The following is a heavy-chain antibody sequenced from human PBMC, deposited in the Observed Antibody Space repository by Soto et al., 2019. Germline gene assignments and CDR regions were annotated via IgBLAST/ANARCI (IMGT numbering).Heavy chain of an antibody. J-gene: IGHJ6*02. Sequence: EVQLVESGGGLVQPGGSLRLSCAASGFTFSSYWVHWVRQVPGKGLVWVSRISNAGSSTSYADSVKGRFTISRDNAKNNLYLNMIYLRAKDTAVYNCTIGDYYSSASYIYYYGMDVWCQGTTVTVSS. V-gene: IGHV3-74*01. D-gene: IGHD3-10*01. CDR3: TIGDYYSSASYIYYYGMDV. CDR1: GFTFSSYW. CDR2: ISNAGSST.